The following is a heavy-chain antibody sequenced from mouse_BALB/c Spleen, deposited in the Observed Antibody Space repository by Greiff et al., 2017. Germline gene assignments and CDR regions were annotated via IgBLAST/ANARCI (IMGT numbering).Heavy chain of an antibody. V-gene: IGHV14-3*02. D-gene: IGHD6-1*01. Sequence: VHVKQSGAELVKPGASVKLSCTASGFNIKDTYMHWVKQRPEQGLEWIGRIDPANGNTKYDPKFQGKATITADTSSNTAYLQLSSLTSEDTAVYYCARGGLSYAMDYWGQGTSVTVSS. J-gene: IGHJ4*01. CDR2: IDPANGNT. CDR3: ARGGLSYAMDY. CDR1: GFNIKDTY.